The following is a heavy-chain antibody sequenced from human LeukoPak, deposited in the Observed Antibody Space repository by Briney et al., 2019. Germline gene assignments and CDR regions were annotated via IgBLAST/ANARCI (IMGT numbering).Heavy chain of an antibody. CDR3: ARGLMGATDFDY. Sequence: GRSLRLSCAASGFTFSSYAMHWVRQAPGKGLEWVAVISYDGSNKYYADSVKGRFTISRDNSKNTLYLQMNSLRAEDTAVYYCARGLMGATDFDYWGQGTLVTVSS. CDR2: ISYDGSNK. CDR1: GFTFSSYA. V-gene: IGHV3-30-3*01. J-gene: IGHJ4*02. D-gene: IGHD1-26*01.